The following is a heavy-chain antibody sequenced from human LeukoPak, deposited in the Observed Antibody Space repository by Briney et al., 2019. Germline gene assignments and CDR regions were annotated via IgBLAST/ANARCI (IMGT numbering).Heavy chain of an antibody. J-gene: IGHJ4*02. CDR3: ARELMGLTMIVVVNPIDY. D-gene: IGHD3-22*01. CDR1: GFTFSSYS. CDR2: ISSTSSYI. Sequence: GGSLRLSCAASGFTFSSYSMNWVRQAPGEGLEWVSSISSTSSYIYYADSVKGRFTISRDNAKNSLFLQMNSLRAEDTAVYYCARELMGLTMIVVVNPIDYWGQGTLVTVSS. V-gene: IGHV3-21*01.